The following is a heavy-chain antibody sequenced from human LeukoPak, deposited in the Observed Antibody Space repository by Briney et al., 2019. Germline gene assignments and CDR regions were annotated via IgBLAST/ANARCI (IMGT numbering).Heavy chain of an antibody. Sequence: GESLQISCHASAYSFTSYWFGWVRRLAAKGREWMGILFPGDSDTRHRPSFQGQVTISADKSISTAYLQWSSLKASDTAMYYCARPPYYYASGSFYFDYWGQGTLVTVSS. J-gene: IGHJ4*02. CDR2: LFPGDSDT. V-gene: IGHV5-51*01. D-gene: IGHD3-10*01. CDR3: ARPPYYYASGSFYFDY. CDR1: AYSFTSYW.